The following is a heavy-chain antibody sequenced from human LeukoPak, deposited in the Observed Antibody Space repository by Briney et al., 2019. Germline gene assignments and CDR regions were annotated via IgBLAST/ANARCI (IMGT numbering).Heavy chain of an antibody. CDR1: GFTFSSYA. CDR3: AKETSGHNWFDP. CDR2: ISGSGGST. Sequence: PGGPLRLSCAASGFTFSSYAMCWVRQAPGKGLEWVSAISGSGGSTYYADSVKGRFTISRDNSKNTLYLQMNSLRAEDTAAYYCAKETSGHNWFDPWGQGTLVTVSS. V-gene: IGHV3-23*01. J-gene: IGHJ5*02. D-gene: IGHD6-25*01.